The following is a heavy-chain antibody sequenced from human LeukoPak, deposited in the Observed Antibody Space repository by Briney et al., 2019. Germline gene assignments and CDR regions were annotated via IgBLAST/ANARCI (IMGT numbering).Heavy chain of an antibody. CDR3: TTDLSRLEYQLLASN. CDR1: GFTFSSYA. V-gene: IGHV3-30*04. Sequence: PGRSLRLSCAASGFTFSSYAMHWVRQAPGKGLEWVAVISYDGSNKYYADSVKGRFTISRDNSKNTLHLQMNSLRAEDTAVYYCTTDLSRLEYQLLASNWGQGTLVTVSS. CDR2: ISYDGSNK. J-gene: IGHJ4*02. D-gene: IGHD2-2*01.